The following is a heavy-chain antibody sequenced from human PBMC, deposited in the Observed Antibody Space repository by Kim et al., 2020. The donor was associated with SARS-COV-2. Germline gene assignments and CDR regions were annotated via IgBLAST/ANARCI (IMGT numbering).Heavy chain of an antibody. D-gene: IGHD5-18*01. CDR1: GFTVSSNY. CDR3: ARDGRYSYGYLPSYFDL. V-gene: IGHV3-66*01. Sequence: GGSLRLSCAASGFTVSSNYMSWVRQAPGKGLEWVSVIHSGGSTYYADSVKGRFTISRDNSKNTLYLQMNSLRAEDTAVYYCARDGRYSYGYLPSYFDLWGRGALVAVSS. J-gene: IGHJ2*01. CDR2: IHSGGST.